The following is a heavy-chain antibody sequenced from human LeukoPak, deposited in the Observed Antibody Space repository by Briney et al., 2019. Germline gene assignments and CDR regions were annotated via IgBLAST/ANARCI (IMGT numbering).Heavy chain of an antibody. Sequence: GGSLRLSCAASGFTFSSYAMSWVRQAPGKGLEWVSTISGSGGSTYYADSVKGRFTISRDNSKNTLYLQMNSLRAEDTAVYYCAKDVRVGYYYGSGSYGDYWGQGTLVTVSS. CDR3: AKDVRVGYYYGSGSYGDY. CDR1: GFTFSSYA. CDR2: ISGSGGST. J-gene: IGHJ4*02. D-gene: IGHD3-10*01. V-gene: IGHV3-23*01.